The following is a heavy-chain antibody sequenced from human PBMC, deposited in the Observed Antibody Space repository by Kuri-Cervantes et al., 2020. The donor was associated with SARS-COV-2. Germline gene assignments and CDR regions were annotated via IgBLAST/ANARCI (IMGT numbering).Heavy chain of an antibody. D-gene: IGHD4-23*01. Sequence: SETLSLTCTVSGGSISSYYWSWIRQPPGKGLEWIGYIYYSGSTNYNPSLKSRVTISVDTSKNQFSLKLSSVTAADTAVYYCARGNYGGNANAFDIWGQGTMVIVSS. J-gene: IGHJ3*02. CDR2: IYYSGST. V-gene: IGHV4-59*08. CDR1: GGSISSYY. CDR3: ARGNYGGNANAFDI.